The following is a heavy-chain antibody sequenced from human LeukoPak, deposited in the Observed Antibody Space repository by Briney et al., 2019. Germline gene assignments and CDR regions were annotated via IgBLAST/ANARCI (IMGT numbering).Heavy chain of an antibody. Sequence: ASVKVSCKASGYTFTSYGISWVRQAPGQGLEWMGIINPSVGGTNYAQTFQGRITMTRDMSTSTVYMELSSLRSEDTAVYYCARDLMGAYNWFDPWGQGTLVTVSS. J-gene: IGHJ5*02. CDR2: INPSVGGT. CDR1: GYTFTSYG. CDR3: ARDLMGAYNWFDP. D-gene: IGHD1-26*01. V-gene: IGHV1-46*01.